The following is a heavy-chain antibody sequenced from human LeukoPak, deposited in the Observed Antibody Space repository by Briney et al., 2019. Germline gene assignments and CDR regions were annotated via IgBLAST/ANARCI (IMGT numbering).Heavy chain of an antibody. J-gene: IGHJ4*02. CDR1: GFTFSSYW. V-gene: IGHV3-7*01. CDR2: IKQDGSEK. Sequence: PGGSLRLSCAASGFTFSSYWMSWVRQAPGKGLEWVANIKQDGSEKYYVDSVKGRFTISRDNAKNSLYLQMNSLRAEDAAVYYCARTIRGKTAMVDYWGQGTLVTVSS. CDR3: ARTIRGKTAMVDY. D-gene: IGHD5-18*01.